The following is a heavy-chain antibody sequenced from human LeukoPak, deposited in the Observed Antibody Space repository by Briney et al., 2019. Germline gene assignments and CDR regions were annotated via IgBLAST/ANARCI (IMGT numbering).Heavy chain of an antibody. CDR3: ARESPDSYGYGFDY. CDR2: IWYDGSNK. CDR1: GFTFSSYG. J-gene: IGHJ4*02. D-gene: IGHD5-18*01. V-gene: IGHV3-33*01. Sequence: GVSLRLSCTASGFTFSSYGMHRVRQAPGKGLEWVAIIWYDGSNKYYADSVKGRFTISRDNSKTTLYLQMNSLRAEDTAVYYCARESPDSYGYGFDYWGQGTLVTVSS.